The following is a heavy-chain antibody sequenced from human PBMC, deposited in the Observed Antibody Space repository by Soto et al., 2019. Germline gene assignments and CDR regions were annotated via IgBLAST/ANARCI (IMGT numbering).Heavy chain of an antibody. V-gene: IGHV1-69*12. CDR1: GGSFSTYA. CDR3: ARDKDRVEFGGNYYYAMDV. D-gene: IGHD1-26*01. J-gene: IGHJ6*02. CDR2: IIPIFGKP. Sequence: QVQLVQSGAEVKKPGSSVKVSCKAPGGSFSTYAISWVRQAPGQGLEWMGGIIPIFGKPDYGQKFQGRVTITADDSTTTAYMELSHLRSEDTAVSYCARDKDRVEFGGNYYYAMDVWGQGTTVTVSS.